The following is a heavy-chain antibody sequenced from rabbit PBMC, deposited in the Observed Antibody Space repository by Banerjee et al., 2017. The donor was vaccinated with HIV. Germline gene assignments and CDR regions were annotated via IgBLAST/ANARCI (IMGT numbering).Heavy chain of an antibody. Sequence: QQLVESGGGLVKPGASLTLTCKASGFDFSSYYMSWVRQAPGKGLEWIGFIVAGSSGSTYYASWAKGRFTISKTSSTTVTLQMTSLTAADTATYFCARSFNLWGPGTLVTVS. CDR1: GFDFSSYY. CDR2: IVAGSSGST. V-gene: IGHV1S40*01. J-gene: IGHJ4*01. CDR3: ARSFNL.